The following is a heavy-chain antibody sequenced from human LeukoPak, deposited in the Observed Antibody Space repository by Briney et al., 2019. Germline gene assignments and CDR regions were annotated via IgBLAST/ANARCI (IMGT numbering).Heavy chain of an antibody. CDR2: IRYDGSNK. V-gene: IGHV3-30*02. CDR1: GFTFSSYG. D-gene: IGHD6-19*01. Sequence: PGGSLRLSCAASGFTFSSYGMHWVRQAPGKGLEWVAFIRYDGSNKYYADSVKGRFTISRDNSKNTLYLQTNSLRAEDTAVYYCATSVYSSGWFDYWGQGTLVTVSS. CDR3: ATSVYSSGWFDY. J-gene: IGHJ4*02.